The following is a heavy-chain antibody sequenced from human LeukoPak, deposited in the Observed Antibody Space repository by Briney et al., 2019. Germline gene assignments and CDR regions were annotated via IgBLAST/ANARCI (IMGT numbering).Heavy chain of an antibody. CDR1: GFTFSSYA. Sequence: PGGSLRLSCAASGFTFSSYAMHWVRQAPGKGLEWVAVISYDGSNKYYADSVKGRFTISRDNSKNTLYLQMNSLRAEDTAVYYCARVSSGYYFDYWGQETLVTVSS. D-gene: IGHD5-12*01. CDR2: ISYDGSNK. V-gene: IGHV3-30-3*01. CDR3: ARVSSGYYFDY. J-gene: IGHJ4*02.